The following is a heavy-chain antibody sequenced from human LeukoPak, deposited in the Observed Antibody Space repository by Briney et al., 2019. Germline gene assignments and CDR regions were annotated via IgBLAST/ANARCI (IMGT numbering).Heavy chain of an antibody. J-gene: IGHJ5*02. V-gene: IGHV1-8*01. CDR2: MNPNTGNS. CDR3: ARKSCTSTSCLHP. D-gene: IGHD2-2*01. Sequence: ASVKVSCKASGYTFANYDINWVRQAAGQGLEWMAWMNPNTGNSGFAQGFQGRITMTRDSSTDTAYMELTSLGAEDTAVYYCARKSCTSTSCLHPWGQGTLVTVSS. CDR1: GYTFANYD.